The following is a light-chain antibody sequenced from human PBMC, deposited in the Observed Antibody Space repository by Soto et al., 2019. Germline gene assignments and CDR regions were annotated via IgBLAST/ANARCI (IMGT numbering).Light chain of an antibody. CDR1: QSVSSSY. Sequence: EIVMTQSPATLSVSPGERATLSCRASQSVSSSYLAWYQQKPGQAPRLLIYGASSRATGIPDRFSGRGSGTDFTLTISRLEPEDFAVYYCQQYGSSPRTFGQGTKVDNK. CDR3: QQYGSSPRT. V-gene: IGKV3-20*01. J-gene: IGKJ1*01. CDR2: GAS.